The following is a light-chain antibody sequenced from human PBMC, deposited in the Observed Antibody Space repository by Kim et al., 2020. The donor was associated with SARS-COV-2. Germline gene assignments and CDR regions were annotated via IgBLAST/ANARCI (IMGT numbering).Light chain of an antibody. CDR2: DVS. Sequence: QSALTQPRSVSGSPGQSVTISCTGTSSNVGGYKYVSWYQQHPGKAPKLMIYDVSKRPSGVPDRFSGSKSGNTASLTISGLQAEDEADYYCCSYAGSNTYVFGTGTKVTVL. V-gene: IGLV2-11*01. CDR3: CSYAGSNTYV. CDR1: SSNVGGYKY. J-gene: IGLJ1*01.